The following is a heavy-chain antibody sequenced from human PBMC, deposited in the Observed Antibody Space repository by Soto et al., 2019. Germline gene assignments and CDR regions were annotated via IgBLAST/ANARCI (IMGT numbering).Heavy chain of an antibody. Sequence: GASVKVSCKASGYTFTSYAMHWVRQAPGQRLEWMGWINAGNGNTKYSQKFQGRVTITRDTSASTAYMELSSLRSEDTAVYYCARDEGPGYCSSTSCYADYYYYMDVWGKGTTVTVSS. V-gene: IGHV1-3*01. CDR3: ARDEGPGYCSSTSCYADYYYYMDV. J-gene: IGHJ6*03. D-gene: IGHD2-2*03. CDR1: GYTFTSYA. CDR2: INAGNGNT.